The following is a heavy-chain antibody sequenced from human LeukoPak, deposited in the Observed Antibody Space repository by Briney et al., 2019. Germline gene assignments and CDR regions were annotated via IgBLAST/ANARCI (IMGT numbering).Heavy chain of an antibody. V-gene: IGHV3-53*05. CDR2: IYSGGST. CDR1: GFTVSSDY. Sequence: GGSLRLSCAASGFTVSSDYMSWVHQAPGKGLEWVSVIYSGGSTYYADSVKGRFTISRDKSKNTVYLQMNSLSFEDTAMYYCARNWFDPWGQGTLVTVSS. CDR3: ARNWFDP. J-gene: IGHJ5*02.